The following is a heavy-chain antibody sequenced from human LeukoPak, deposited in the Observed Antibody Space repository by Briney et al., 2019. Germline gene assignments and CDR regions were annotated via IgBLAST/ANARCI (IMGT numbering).Heavy chain of an antibody. J-gene: IGHJ4*02. CDR3: ARADHTAMASFDY. CDR2: IYYSGST. D-gene: IGHD5-18*01. Sequence: PSETLSLTCVVSGDSISSSNYHWGWIRQPPGKGLEWIGYIYYSGSTYYNPSLKSRVTISVDTSRNQFSLKLSSVTAADTAVYYCARADHTAMASFDYWGQGTLVTVSS. CDR1: GDSISSSNYH. V-gene: IGHV4-30-4*08.